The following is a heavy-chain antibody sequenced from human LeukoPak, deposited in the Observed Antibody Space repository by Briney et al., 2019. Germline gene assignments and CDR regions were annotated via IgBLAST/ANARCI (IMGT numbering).Heavy chain of an antibody. Sequence: ASVKVSCKASGYTFTSYDINWVRQATGQGLEWMGWMNPNSGNTGYAQKFQGRVTMTRDTSISTAYMELSRLRSDDTAVYYCARVSGYDWESFYDYWGQGTLVTVSS. J-gene: IGHJ4*02. D-gene: IGHD5-12*01. CDR1: GYTFTSYD. V-gene: IGHV1-8*01. CDR2: MNPNSGNT. CDR3: ARVSGYDWESFYDY.